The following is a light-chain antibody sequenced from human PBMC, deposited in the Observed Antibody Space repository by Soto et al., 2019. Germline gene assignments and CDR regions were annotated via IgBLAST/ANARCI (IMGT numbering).Light chain of an antibody. CDR3: QQYDNLPSIT. J-gene: IGKJ5*01. CDR2: DAS. CDR1: KTINNY. Sequence: DIQMTQSPSSLSASVGDRVTITCRASKTINNYLGWYQQKPGKAPKRLIYDASNLETGVPSRFSGSGSGTDFTFTISSLQPEDIATYYCQQYDNLPSITFGQGTRLEIK. V-gene: IGKV1-33*01.